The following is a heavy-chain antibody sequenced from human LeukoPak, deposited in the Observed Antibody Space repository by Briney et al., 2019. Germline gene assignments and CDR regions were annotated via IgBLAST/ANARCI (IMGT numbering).Heavy chain of an antibody. CDR3: ARCAAGYYFDY. D-gene: IGHD6-13*01. CDR2: IYYSGST. Sequence: KPSETLSLTCTVSGGSISSYYWSWIRQPPGKGLEWIGYIYYSGSTNYNPSLKSRVTISVDTSKNQFSLKLSSVTAADTAVYYCARCAAGYYFDYWGQGTLVTVSS. V-gene: IGHV4-59*01. J-gene: IGHJ4*02. CDR1: GGSISSYY.